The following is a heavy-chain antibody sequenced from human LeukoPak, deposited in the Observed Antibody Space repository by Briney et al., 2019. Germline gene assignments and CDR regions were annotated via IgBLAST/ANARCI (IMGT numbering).Heavy chain of an antibody. CDR2: IYYSGST. V-gene: IGHV4-59*01. CDR1: GGSISSYY. J-gene: IGHJ4*02. Sequence: SETLSLTCTVSGGSISSYYWSWIRQPPGKGLEWIGYIYYSGSTNYNPSLKSRVTISVDTSRNQFSLKLSSVTAANTAVYYCASLNRRYGDYVDYWGQGTLVTVSS. CDR3: ASLNRRYGDYVDY. D-gene: IGHD4-17*01.